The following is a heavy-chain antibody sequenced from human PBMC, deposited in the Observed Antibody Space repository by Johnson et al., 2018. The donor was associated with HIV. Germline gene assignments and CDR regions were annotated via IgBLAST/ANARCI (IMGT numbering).Heavy chain of an antibody. CDR1: GFTFSSYG. V-gene: IGHV3-13*01. J-gene: IGHJ3*02. D-gene: IGHD2-15*01. CDR2: IGTAGDT. CDR3: ARDGSGNAFDI. Sequence: VQLVESGGGVVQPGGSLRLSCAASGFTFSSYGMHWVRQATGKGLEWVSAIGTAGDTYYPGSVKGRFTISRDKAKDTLHLQMNSLRAEDTALYYCARDGSGNAFDIWGQGTMVTVSS.